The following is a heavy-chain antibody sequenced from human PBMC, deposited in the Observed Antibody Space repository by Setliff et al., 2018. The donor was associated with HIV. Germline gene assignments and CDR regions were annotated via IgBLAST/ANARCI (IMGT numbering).Heavy chain of an antibody. V-gene: IGHV4-34*01. CDR1: GGSFTGYY. CDR3: ARGGAVSADFDS. D-gene: IGHD3-16*01. CDR2: VNHSGST. Sequence: SETLSLTCAVYGGSFTGYYWTWIRQSPGKGLEWIGEVNHSGSTNYNPSLKSQVTISVDTSKNQFSLKMDSVTAADTAVYFCARGGAVSADFDSWGQGTLVTVSS. J-gene: IGHJ4*02.